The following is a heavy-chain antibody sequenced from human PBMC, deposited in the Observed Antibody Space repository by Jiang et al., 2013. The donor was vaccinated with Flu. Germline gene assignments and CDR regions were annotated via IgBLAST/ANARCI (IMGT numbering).Heavy chain of an antibody. J-gene: IGHJ3*02. CDR2: IIPIFGTP. CDR1: GGTFNSHA. D-gene: IGHD5-24*01. CDR3: ARAWTQFDAFDM. V-gene: IGHV1-69*01. Sequence: VKSPRSAVKVSCMASGGTFNSHAINWVRQAPGQGLEWMGGIIPIFGTPYYAQQFQGRVTFSADESTNTVYMDLRSLKSEDTAVYYCARAWTQFDAFDMWGQGTKVIVSS.